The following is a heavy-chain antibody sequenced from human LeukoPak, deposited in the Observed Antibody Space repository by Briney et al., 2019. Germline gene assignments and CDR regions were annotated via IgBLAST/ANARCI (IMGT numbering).Heavy chain of an antibody. V-gene: IGHV3-9*01. J-gene: IGHJ4*02. CDR1: GFTFDDYA. D-gene: IGHD5-12*01. CDR2: ISWNSGSI. Sequence: GGSLRLSCAASGFTFDDYAMHWVRQAPGKGLEWVSGISWNSGSIGYADSVKGRFTISRDNAKNSLYLQMNSLRAEDTALYYCAKDIDSSAEGIYDYWGQGTLVTVSS. CDR3: AKDIDSSAEGIYDY.